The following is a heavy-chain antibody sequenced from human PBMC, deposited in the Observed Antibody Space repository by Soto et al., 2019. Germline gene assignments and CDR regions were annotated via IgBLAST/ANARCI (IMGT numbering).Heavy chain of an antibody. D-gene: IGHD2-15*01. CDR1: GFTFSKFD. CDR2: IGISGDT. Sequence: GGSLRLSCEASGFTFSKFDMHWVRQPTGKGLEWVSTIGISGDTYYAVSVKGRFAISRDNAKNSLSLQMNSLRAGDTALYFCARGQEVGAHFFDSWGQGTQVTV. V-gene: IGHV3-13*04. CDR3: ARGQEVGAHFFDS. J-gene: IGHJ4*02.